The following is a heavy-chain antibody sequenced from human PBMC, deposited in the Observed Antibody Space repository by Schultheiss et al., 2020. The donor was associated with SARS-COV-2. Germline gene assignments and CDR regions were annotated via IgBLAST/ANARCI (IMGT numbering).Heavy chain of an antibody. J-gene: IGHJ5*02. D-gene: IGHD5-18*01. V-gene: IGHV1-18*03. Sequence: ASVKVSCKASGYTFTSYGISWVRQAPGQGLEWMGWISAYNGNTNYAQKLQGRVTMTTDTSTSTAYMELSSLRSEDMAVYYCARGGIQLWFGLSRFTGSALRFDPWGQGTLVTVSS. CDR2: ISAYNGNT. CDR3: ARGGIQLWFGLSRFTGSALRFDP. CDR1: GYTFTSYG.